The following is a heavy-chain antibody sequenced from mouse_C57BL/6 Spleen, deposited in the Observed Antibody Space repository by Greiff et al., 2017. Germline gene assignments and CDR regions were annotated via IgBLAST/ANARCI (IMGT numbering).Heavy chain of an antibody. D-gene: IGHD2-4*01. CDR3: TRRRDYDPFDY. J-gene: IGHJ2*01. Sequence: QVQLQQSGPELVKPGASVKISCKASGYAFSSSWMNWVKQRPGKGLEWIGRIYPGDGDTNYNGKFKGKATLTADKSSSTAYMQLSSLTSEDSAVYFCTRRRDYDPFDYWGQGTTLTVSS. V-gene: IGHV1-82*01. CDR1: GYAFSSSW. CDR2: IYPGDGDT.